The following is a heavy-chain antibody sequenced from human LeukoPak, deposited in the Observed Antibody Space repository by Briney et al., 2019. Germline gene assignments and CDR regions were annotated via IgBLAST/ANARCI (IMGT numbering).Heavy chain of an antibody. D-gene: IGHD3-22*01. CDR1: GYTFTSYG. CDR3: ARMGTYYDSSGSLGKFDP. V-gene: IGHV1-18*01. J-gene: IGHJ5*02. Sequence: GASVKVSCKASGYTFTSYGISWVRQAPGQGLEWMGWISAYNGNTNYAQKLQGRVTMTTDTSTSTAYMELRSLRSDDTAVYYCARMGTYYDSSGSLGKFDPWGQGTLVTVSS. CDR2: ISAYNGNT.